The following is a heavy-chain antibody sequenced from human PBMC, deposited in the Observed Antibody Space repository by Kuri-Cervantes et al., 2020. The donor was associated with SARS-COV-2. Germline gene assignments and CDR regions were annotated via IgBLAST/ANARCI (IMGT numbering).Heavy chain of an antibody. J-gene: IGHJ4*02. CDR3: ARGRTSSS. D-gene: IGHD6-13*01. Sequence: SQTLSLTCAVYGGSFSGYYWSWIRQPPGKGLEWIGEINHSGSTNYNPSLKSRVTISVDTSKNQFSLKLSSVTAADTAVYYCARGRTSSSWGQETLVTVSS. V-gene: IGHV4-34*01. CDR1: GGSFSGYY. CDR2: INHSGST.